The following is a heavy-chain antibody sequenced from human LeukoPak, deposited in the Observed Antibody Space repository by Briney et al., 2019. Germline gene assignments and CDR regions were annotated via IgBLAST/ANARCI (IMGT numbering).Heavy chain of an antibody. J-gene: IGHJ6*02. CDR2: ISGSGDGT. Sequence: GGSLRLSCAASGFTFSSYAMSWVRQAPGKGLEWVSGISGSGDGTYYADSVKGQFTISRDNSKNTLYLQMNSLRAEDTAVYYCARGWAYGGDVVVPAAIPPKRNLVDVWGQGTTVTVSS. V-gene: IGHV3-23*01. CDR1: GFTFSSYA. CDR3: ARGWAYGGDVVVPAAIPPKRNLVDV. D-gene: IGHD2-2*01.